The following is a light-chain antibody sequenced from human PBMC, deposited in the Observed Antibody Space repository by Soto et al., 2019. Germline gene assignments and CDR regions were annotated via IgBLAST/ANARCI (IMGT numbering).Light chain of an antibody. J-gene: IGLJ1*01. Sequence: QSALTQPASVSGSPGQSITISCTGTSSDVGGYNYVSWYQQHPGKAPTLMIYDVRNRPSGVSNRFAGAKSGNTASLTISRLQAEDEADYYCSSYTSSSTLIFGTGTKLTVL. CDR3: SSYTSSSTLI. CDR2: DVR. V-gene: IGLV2-14*01. CDR1: SSDVGGYNY.